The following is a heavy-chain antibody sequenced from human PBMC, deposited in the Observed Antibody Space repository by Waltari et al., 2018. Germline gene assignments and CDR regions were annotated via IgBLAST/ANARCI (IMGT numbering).Heavy chain of an antibody. D-gene: IGHD3-22*01. CDR2: SSSSSSYI. CDR3: ARVYDSSETDY. CDR1: GFTFSSYS. J-gene: IGHJ4*02. V-gene: IGHV3-21*03. Sequence: EVQLVESGGGLVKPGGSLRLSCAASGFTFSSYSMNWVRQAPGKGLEWVSSSSSSSSYIYYADSVKGRFTISRDNAKNSLYLQMNSLRAEDTAVYYCARVYDSSETDYWGQGTLVTVSS.